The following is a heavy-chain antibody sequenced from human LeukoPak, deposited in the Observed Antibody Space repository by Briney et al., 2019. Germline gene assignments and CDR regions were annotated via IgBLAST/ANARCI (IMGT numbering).Heavy chain of an antibody. D-gene: IGHD3-16*01. CDR3: ARARAHSTMIMSDS. V-gene: IGHV3-21*01. CDR1: GFTFSDYA. J-gene: IGHJ4*02. CDR2: VSSSSGFI. Sequence: GGSLRLSCAASGFTFSDYAMNWVRQAPGKGLEWVSSVSSSSGFIYDADSVKGRFTISRDNAKNSLFLQMNSLKVEDTAVYFCARARAHSTMIMSDSWGQGTLVTVSS.